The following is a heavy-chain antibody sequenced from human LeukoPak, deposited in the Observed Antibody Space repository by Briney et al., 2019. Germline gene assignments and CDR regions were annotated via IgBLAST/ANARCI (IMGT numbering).Heavy chain of an antibody. V-gene: IGHV3-48*01. CDR1: GFRFSSYD. CDR2: LTRTSSTT. J-gene: IGHJ5*01. D-gene: IGHD5-18*01. Sequence: GGSLRLSCVGSGFRFSSYDMNWVRQAPGRGLEWLSYLTRTSSTTWYADSVKGRFTIFRDNAKSSLYLQMNSLRVEDTAVYYCATGGSEYRSDWFDSWGQGTLVNVAS. CDR3: ATGGSEYRSDWFDS.